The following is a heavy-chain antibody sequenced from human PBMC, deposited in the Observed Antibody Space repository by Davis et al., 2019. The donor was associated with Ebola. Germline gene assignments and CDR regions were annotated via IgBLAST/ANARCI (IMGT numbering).Heavy chain of an antibody. J-gene: IGHJ4*02. Sequence: PGGSLRLSCAASGFTFSDAWMSWVRQAPGKGLEWVGRIKSKPDGGTTDYAAPLKGRFTISRDDSKNTLYLLMNSLRAEDTAIYYCVRNGGSGRWDYWGQGTLVTVSS. CDR2: IKSKPDGGTT. V-gene: IGHV3-15*01. CDR1: GFTFSDAW. CDR3: VRNGGSGRWDY. D-gene: IGHD5-12*01.